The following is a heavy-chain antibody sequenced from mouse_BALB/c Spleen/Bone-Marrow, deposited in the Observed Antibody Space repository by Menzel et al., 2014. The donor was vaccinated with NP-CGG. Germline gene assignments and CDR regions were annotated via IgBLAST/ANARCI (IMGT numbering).Heavy chain of an antibody. J-gene: IGHJ3*01. CDR3: ARSGDYDGCAY. D-gene: IGHD2-4*01. Sequence: VQLQQSGPELVKPGASVKISCKASGYSFTGYFMNWVMQSHGKSLERIGRINPYNGDTFYNQKFKGKATLTVDKSSSTAHMELRSLASEDSAVYYCARSGDYDGCAYWGQGTLVTVSA. CDR1: GYSFTGYF. V-gene: IGHV1-20*02. CDR2: INPYNGDT.